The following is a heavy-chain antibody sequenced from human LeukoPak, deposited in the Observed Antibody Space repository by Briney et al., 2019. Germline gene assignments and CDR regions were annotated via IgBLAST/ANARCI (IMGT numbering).Heavy chain of an antibody. CDR1: GFTFSSYG. D-gene: IGHD4-17*01. Sequence: GGSLRLSCAASGFTFSSYGMHWVRQAPGKGLEWVAVISYDGSNKYYADSVKGRFTISRDNSKNTLYQQMNSLRAEDTAVYYCAKEGDYGDHVLFVYWGQGTLVTVSS. J-gene: IGHJ4*02. V-gene: IGHV3-30*18. CDR3: AKEGDYGDHVLFVY. CDR2: ISYDGSNK.